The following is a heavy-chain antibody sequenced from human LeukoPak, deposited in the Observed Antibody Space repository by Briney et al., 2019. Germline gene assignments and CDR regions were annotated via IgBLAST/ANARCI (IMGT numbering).Heavy chain of an antibody. CDR2: ISSISSTI. V-gene: IGHV3-48*03. Sequence: GGSLRLSCAASGFTFSSYEMNWVRQAPGKGLEWVSYISSISSTIYYADSVKGRFTISRDNAKNSLYLQMNSLRAEDTAVYYCARRDIVVVPAAMDYYYYYYMDVWGKGTTVTVSS. CDR1: GFTFSSYE. J-gene: IGHJ6*03. D-gene: IGHD2-2*01. CDR3: ARRDIVVVPAAMDYYYYYYMDV.